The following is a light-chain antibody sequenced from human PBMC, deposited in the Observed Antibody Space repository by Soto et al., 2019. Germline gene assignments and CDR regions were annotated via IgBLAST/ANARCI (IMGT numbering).Light chain of an antibody. Sequence: QSVLTQPPSVSAAPGQKVTISCSGGGSNIGNNYVSWYQQLPGTAPKLLIYDNNKRPSGIPDRFSGSKSGTSATLGITGLQTGDEADFYCGTWDSSLSAYVFGAGTKLTVL. CDR2: DNN. CDR3: GTWDSSLSAYV. V-gene: IGLV1-51*01. CDR1: GSNIGNNY. J-gene: IGLJ1*01.